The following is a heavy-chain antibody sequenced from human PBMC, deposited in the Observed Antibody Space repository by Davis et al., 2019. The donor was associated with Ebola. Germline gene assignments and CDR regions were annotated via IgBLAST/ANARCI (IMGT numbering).Heavy chain of an antibody. V-gene: IGHV1-3*01. J-gene: IGHJ4*02. CDR1: GYTFTSYA. D-gene: IGHD5-12*01. CDR2: INAGNGNT. Sequence: ASVKVSCKASGYTFTSYAMHWVRQAPGQRLEWMGWINAGNGNTKYSQKFQGRVTITADKSTSTAYMELSSLRSEDTAVYYCARDIVATIKDDYWGQGTLVTVSS. CDR3: ARDIVATIKDDY.